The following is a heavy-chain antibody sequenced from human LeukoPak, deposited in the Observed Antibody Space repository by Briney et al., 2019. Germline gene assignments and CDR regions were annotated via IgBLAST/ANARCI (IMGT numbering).Heavy chain of an antibody. Sequence: GGSLRLSCAASGFTFSSYWMGWVRQAPGKRLEWVANMNIDGSEKYYADSVKGRFTISRDNARNSVYLQMNSLRVEDTAVYYCVKGGGNVRRYFEYWGQGTLVTVSS. CDR3: VKGGGNVRRYFEY. CDR2: MNIDGSEK. J-gene: IGHJ4*02. CDR1: GFTFSSYW. V-gene: IGHV3-7*03. D-gene: IGHD4-23*01.